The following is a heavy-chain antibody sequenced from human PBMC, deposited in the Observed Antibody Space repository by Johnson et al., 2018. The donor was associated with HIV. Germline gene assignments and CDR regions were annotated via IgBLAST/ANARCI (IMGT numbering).Heavy chain of an antibody. V-gene: IGHV3-30*04. D-gene: IGHD4/OR15-4a*01. CDR2: ISYDGSDK. J-gene: IGHJ3*02. CDR1: GFIFSSYA. Sequence: QVQLVESGGGVVQTGRSLRLSCAASGFIFSSYAMHWVRQAPGAGLEWVAVISYDGSDKYYADSVKGRFTISRDNSKNTLYLQMNSLRVEDTAVYYCAKGRNTYGADVFDIWGQGTMVTVSS. CDR3: AKGRNTYGADVFDI.